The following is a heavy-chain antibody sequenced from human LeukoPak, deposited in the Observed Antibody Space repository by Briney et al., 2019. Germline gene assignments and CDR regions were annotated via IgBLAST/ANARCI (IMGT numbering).Heavy chain of an antibody. CDR3: ARGLSEFFIRDAFDI. J-gene: IGHJ3*02. CDR1: GYTFTSYG. CDR2: ISAYNGNT. D-gene: IGHD3-10*01. V-gene: IGHV1-18*01. Sequence: ASVKVSCKASGYTFTSYGISWVRQAPGQGLEWMGRISAYNGNTNYAQKLQGRVTMTTDTSTSTAYMELRSLRSDDTAVYYCARGLSEFFIRDAFDIWGQGTMVTVSS.